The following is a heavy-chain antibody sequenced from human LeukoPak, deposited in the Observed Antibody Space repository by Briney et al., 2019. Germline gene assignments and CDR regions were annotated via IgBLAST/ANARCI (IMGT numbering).Heavy chain of an antibody. V-gene: IGHV3-9*01. CDR1: GFTFDDYA. Sequence: GGSLRLSCAASGFTFDDYAMHWVRQAPGKGLGWVSGISWNSGSIGYADSVKGRFTISRDNAKNSLYLQMNSLRAEDTALYYCAKAGGPYGMDVWGQGTTVTVSS. CDR3: AKAGGPYGMDV. CDR2: ISWNSGSI. D-gene: IGHD1-26*01. J-gene: IGHJ6*02.